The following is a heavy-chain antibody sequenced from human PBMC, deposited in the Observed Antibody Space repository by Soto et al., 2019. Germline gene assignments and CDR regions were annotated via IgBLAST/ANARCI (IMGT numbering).Heavy chain of an antibody. V-gene: IGHV4-59*11. D-gene: IGHD3-22*01. Sequence: SETLSLTCTVSGGSISTHYWSWIRQVPGRGLEWIGYIYYNGNTNYNPSLKGRVTVSIAPSESQFSLELTSVCAADTAVYFCAGGYYYVGSGPYLYIYGMDVWDQGTTVTVSS. J-gene: IGHJ6*02. CDR2: IYYNGNT. CDR3: AGGYYYVGSGPYLYIYGMDV. CDR1: GGSISTHY.